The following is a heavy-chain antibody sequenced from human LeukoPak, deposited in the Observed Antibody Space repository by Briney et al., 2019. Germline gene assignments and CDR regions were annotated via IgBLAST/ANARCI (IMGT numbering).Heavy chain of an antibody. CDR3: ARDLPAVVRGRAFDI. Sequence: SETLSLTCTVSGGSISSYDWSWIRQPPGKGLEWIGYIYYSGSTNYNPSLKSRVTISVDTSKNQFSLKLSSVTAADTAVYYCARDLPAVVRGRAFDIWGQGTMVTVSS. CDR2: IYYSGST. V-gene: IGHV4-59*01. CDR1: GGSISSYD. J-gene: IGHJ3*02. D-gene: IGHD4-23*01.